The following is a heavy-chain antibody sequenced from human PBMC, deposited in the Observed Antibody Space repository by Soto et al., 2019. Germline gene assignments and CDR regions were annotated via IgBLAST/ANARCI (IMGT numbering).Heavy chain of an antibody. V-gene: IGHV4-61*01. CDR1: GDSVSSASYY. J-gene: IGHJ6*02. Sequence: PSETLSLTCTVSGDSVSSASYYWTWIRQPPGKGLEWIGYIYYSGSTNYNPSLKSRVTLSVDTFKNQFSLKLSSVTAADTAVYYCARELRYCSGGSCYSEVYGMDVWGQGTTVTVS. CDR3: ARELRYCSGGSCYSEVYGMDV. CDR2: IYYSGST. D-gene: IGHD2-15*01.